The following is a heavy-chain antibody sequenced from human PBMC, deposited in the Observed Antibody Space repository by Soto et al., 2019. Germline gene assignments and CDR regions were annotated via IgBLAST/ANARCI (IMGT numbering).Heavy chain of an antibody. D-gene: IGHD2-2*01. CDR3: ARDYSDIVVVPAATESDP. CDR1: GYTFTSYG. V-gene: IGHV1-18*01. Sequence: ASVKVSCTDSGYTFTSYGISWVRQANGQGLEWMGWISAYNGNTNYAQKLQGRVTMTTDTSTSTAYMELRSLRSDDTAVYYCARDYSDIVVVPAATESDPWGQGTLVTVSS. CDR2: ISAYNGNT. J-gene: IGHJ5*02.